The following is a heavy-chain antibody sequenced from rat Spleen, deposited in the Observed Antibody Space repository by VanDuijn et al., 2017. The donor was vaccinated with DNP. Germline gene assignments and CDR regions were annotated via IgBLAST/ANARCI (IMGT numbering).Heavy chain of an antibody. V-gene: IGHV3-3*01. J-gene: IGHJ2*01. D-gene: IGHD4-4*01. CDR2: INHEGST. CDR1: GYSITSNHT. Sequence: EVQLQESGPGLVKPSQSLSLTCSVTGYSITSNHTWSWIRKFPGTELEWMGYINHEGSTNYNPSLKSRFSITRDTSRNQFFLQVNSVRDEDTATYYCALQLGVFDYWGQGVMVTVSS. CDR3: ALQLGVFDY.